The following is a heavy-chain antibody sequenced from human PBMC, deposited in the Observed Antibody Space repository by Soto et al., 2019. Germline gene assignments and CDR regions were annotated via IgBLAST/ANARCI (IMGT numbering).Heavy chain of an antibody. CDR3: ARGSEKGGGP. D-gene: IGHD3-16*01. Sequence: EVQLVESGGGLVQPGGSLRLSCAASKFTFSGYSMNWVRQAPGKGLEWVSYISSTSATIYYADSVKGRFTISRDDAKNPFFLQMNSLRAEAPAVFYCARGSEKGGGPWGQGTLVTVSS. CDR2: ISSTSATI. J-gene: IGHJ5*02. V-gene: IGHV3-48*04. CDR1: KFTFSGYS.